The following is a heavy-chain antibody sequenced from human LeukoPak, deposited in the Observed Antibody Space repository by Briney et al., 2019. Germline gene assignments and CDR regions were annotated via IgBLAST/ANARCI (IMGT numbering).Heavy chain of an antibody. CDR2: ISNSGDNI. CDR1: GFTFSDYY. CDR3: ARGTGQLDY. Sequence: GGSLRLSCAASGFTFSDYYMSWIRQAPGKGLEWVSYISNSGDNIYYADSVKGRFTISRNNAKNSLFLQMSSLSVEDTAVYYCARGTGQLDYWGQGTQVTVSS. J-gene: IGHJ4*02. V-gene: IGHV3-11*04. D-gene: IGHD1-14*01.